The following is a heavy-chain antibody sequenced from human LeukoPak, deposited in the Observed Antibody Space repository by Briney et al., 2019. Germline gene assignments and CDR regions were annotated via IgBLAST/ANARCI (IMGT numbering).Heavy chain of an antibody. CDR2: ISSSGSTI. V-gene: IGHV3-48*03. Sequence: GGSLRLSCAASGLTFSSYEMNWVRQAPGKGLEWVSYISSSGSTIYYADSVKGRFTISRDNAKNSLYLQMNSLRAEDTAVYYCARRRTTVTRIGQPNDYWGQGTLVTVSS. CDR1: GLTFSSYE. J-gene: IGHJ4*02. D-gene: IGHD4-17*01. CDR3: ARRRTTVTRIGQPNDY.